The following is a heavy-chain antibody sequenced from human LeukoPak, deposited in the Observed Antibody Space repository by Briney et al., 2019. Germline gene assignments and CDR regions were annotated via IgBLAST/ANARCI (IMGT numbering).Heavy chain of an antibody. CDR3: ARRRAVAGVNWFDP. Sequence: ASVKVCCKASGYTFISYGISWVRQAPGQGLESMGWISSHNGYTKYAQMFQGRVTMTTDTSMSTAYMELGSLRSDDTAVYYCARRRAVAGVNWFDPWGQGTLVTVSS. CDR2: ISSHNGYT. CDR1: GYTFISYG. D-gene: IGHD6-19*01. J-gene: IGHJ5*02. V-gene: IGHV1-18*01.